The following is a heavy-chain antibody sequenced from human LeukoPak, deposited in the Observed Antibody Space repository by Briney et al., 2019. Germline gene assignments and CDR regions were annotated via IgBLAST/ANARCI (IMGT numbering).Heavy chain of an antibody. D-gene: IGHD4-17*01. V-gene: IGHV1-69*04. CDR1: GGTFSSYA. CDR3: ARDEGMTTVTTWYFQH. CDR2: IIPILGIA. Sequence: ASVKASCKASGGTFSSYAISWVRQAPGQGLEWMGRIIPILGIANYAQKFQGRVTITADKSTSTAYMELSSLRSEDTAVYYCARDEGMTTVTTWYFQHWGQGTLVTVSS. J-gene: IGHJ1*01.